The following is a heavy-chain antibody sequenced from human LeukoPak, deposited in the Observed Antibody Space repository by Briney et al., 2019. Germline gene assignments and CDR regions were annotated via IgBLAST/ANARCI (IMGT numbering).Heavy chain of an antibody. CDR1: GGSISSYY. V-gene: IGHV4-59*08. CDR2: IYYSGST. D-gene: IGHD2-21*01. Sequence: SETLSLTCTVSGGSISSYYWSWIRQPPGKGPEWIGYIYYSGSTNYNPSLKSRVTMSVDTSKNQFSLKLSSVTAADTAVYYCARFPSESSGAYYDYFLHWGPGTLVAVSS. J-gene: IGHJ1*01. CDR3: ARFPSESSGAYYDYFLH.